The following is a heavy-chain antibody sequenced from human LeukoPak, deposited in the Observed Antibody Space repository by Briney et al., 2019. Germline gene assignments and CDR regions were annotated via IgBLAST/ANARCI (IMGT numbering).Heavy chain of an antibody. CDR1: GGSFSGYY. CDR2: VSHSGST. D-gene: IGHD1-1*01. Sequence: SETLSLTCAVYGGSFSGYYCSWIRQPPGKGLEWIGEVSHSGSTNYNPSLKSRVTISLDTSKNQFSLKLSSVTAADTAVYYCARRKGYVGWFDPWGQGTLVTVSS. J-gene: IGHJ5*02. CDR3: ARRKGYVGWFDP. V-gene: IGHV4-34*01.